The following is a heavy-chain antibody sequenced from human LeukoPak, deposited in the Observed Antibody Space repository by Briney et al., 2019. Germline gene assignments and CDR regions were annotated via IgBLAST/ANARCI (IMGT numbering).Heavy chain of an antibody. J-gene: IGHJ6*02. V-gene: IGHV4-39*01. D-gene: IGHD3-10*01. CDR2: ISDSGST. CDR1: GGTISRSAYY. Sequence: SETLSLTCIVSGGTISRSAYYWGWLRQPPGKELEWIGSISDSGSTYYSPSLESRVTISVDTSKNQFSLKLRLVTAADTAVYYCARQDIWFGELVVWGQGTTVTVSS. CDR3: ARQDIWFGELVV.